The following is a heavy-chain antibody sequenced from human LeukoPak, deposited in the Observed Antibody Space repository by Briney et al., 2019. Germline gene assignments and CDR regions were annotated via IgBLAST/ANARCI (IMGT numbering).Heavy chain of an antibody. CDR1: GYSFTDYW. V-gene: IGHV5-51*01. CDR3: ARSVGSSWPFDP. J-gene: IGHJ5*02. D-gene: IGHD6-13*01. CDR2: IYPSDSGT. Sequence: GESLKISCKTSGYSFTDYWIGWVRQMPGKGLEWMGFIYPSDSGTRYSPSFQGQVTISADKSISTVYLQWSSLKASDTAMYYCARSVGSSWPFDPWGQGTLVTVSS.